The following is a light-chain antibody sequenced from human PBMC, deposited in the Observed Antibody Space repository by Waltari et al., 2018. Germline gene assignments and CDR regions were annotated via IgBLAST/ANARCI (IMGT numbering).Light chain of an antibody. V-gene: IGKV1-9*01. CDR3: QELNTYPQSLT. Sequence: LTQSPATLSASIGDRVTITCRASQGISSYLAWYQQKPGKAPKLLIYAASTLQSGVPSRFSGSGSGTEFTLTISSLQPEDFATYYCQELNTYPQSLTFGGGTKVEI. CDR2: AAS. CDR1: QGISSY. J-gene: IGKJ4*01.